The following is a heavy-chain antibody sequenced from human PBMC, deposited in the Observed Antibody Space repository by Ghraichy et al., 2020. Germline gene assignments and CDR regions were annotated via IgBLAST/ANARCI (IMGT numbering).Heavy chain of an antibody. CDR2: IIPIFGIA. CDR3: ARPKDRGGTTSNYGMDV. V-gene: IGHV1-69*10. D-gene: IGHD4-17*01. J-gene: IGHJ6*02. CDR1: GGTFSSYA. Sequence: SVKVSCKASGGTFSSYAISWVRQAPGQGLEWMGGIIPIFGIANYAQKFQGRVTITADKSTSTAYMELSSLRSEDTAVYYCARPKDRGGTTSNYGMDVWGQGTTVTVSS.